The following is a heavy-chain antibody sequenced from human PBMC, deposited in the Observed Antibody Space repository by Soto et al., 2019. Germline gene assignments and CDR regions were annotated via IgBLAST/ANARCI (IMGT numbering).Heavy chain of an antibody. Sequence: QLQLQESGPGLVKPSETLSLTCTVSGGSISRSSYYWGWIRQPPGKGLEWIGSIYYSGSTYYNPSLKSRVTISIDTSKNQFSLKLSSVTAADTAVYYCARHDYGGFGLWGQGTLVTVSS. CDR2: IYYSGST. CDR1: GGSISRSSYY. J-gene: IGHJ4*02. D-gene: IGHD4-17*01. V-gene: IGHV4-39*01. CDR3: ARHDYGGFGL.